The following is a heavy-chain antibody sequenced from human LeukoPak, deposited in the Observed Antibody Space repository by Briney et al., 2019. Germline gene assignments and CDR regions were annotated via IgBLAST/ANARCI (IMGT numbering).Heavy chain of an antibody. Sequence: SETLSLTCTVSGASVSSTDYYWSWIRQPAGKGPEWIGRMSMSGTINYNPSLKSRVTISADTSKNQFFLKFSSVTAADTAMYYCAADPLWSAGAYWGQGMLVTVSS. CDR2: MSMSGTI. V-gene: IGHV4-61*02. CDR3: AADPLWSAGAY. CDR1: GASVSSTDYY. J-gene: IGHJ4*02. D-gene: IGHD2-21*01.